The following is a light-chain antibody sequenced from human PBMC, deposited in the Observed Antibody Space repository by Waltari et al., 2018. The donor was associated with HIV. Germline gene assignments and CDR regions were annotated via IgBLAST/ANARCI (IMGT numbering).Light chain of an antibody. Sequence: QSALTQPHSVSGSPGQSVTISCTGTYSDIGGYNYVSWYRQFPGKAPSVIIHDVNKRPSGVPDRFSGSKSGNTASLTISGLQTDDEADYYCCSYAGNSDVVFGGGTTLTVL. CDR1: YSDIGGYNY. J-gene: IGLJ2*01. V-gene: IGLV2-11*01. CDR2: DVN. CDR3: CSYAGNSDVV.